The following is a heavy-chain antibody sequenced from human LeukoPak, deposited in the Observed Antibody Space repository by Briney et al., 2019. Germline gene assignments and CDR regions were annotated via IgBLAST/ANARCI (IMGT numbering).Heavy chain of an antibody. Sequence: GASVKVSCKASGYTFTSYDINWVRQATGQGLEWMGWMNPNSGNTGYAQKFQGGVTMTRNTSIGTAYMELSSLRSEDTAVYYCARDYGYCSGGSCYSGWFDPWGQGTLVTVSS. CDR3: ARDYGYCSGGSCYSGWFDP. V-gene: IGHV1-8*01. J-gene: IGHJ5*02. CDR2: MNPNSGNT. D-gene: IGHD2-15*01. CDR1: GYTFTSYD.